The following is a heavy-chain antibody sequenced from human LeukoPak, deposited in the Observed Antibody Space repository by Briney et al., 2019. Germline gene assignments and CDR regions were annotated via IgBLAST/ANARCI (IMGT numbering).Heavy chain of an antibody. D-gene: IGHD6-6*01. CDR2: IKQDASVK. Sequence: GGSLRLSCAASGFTFNNYWMSWVRQAPGKGLEWVANIKQDASVKYYVDSVKGRFTISRDNAENSLYLQMNSLRAEDTAVYYCARIGYSSSSNDYWGQGTLVIVSS. J-gene: IGHJ4*02. CDR1: GFTFNNYW. V-gene: IGHV3-7*01. CDR3: ARIGYSSSSNDY.